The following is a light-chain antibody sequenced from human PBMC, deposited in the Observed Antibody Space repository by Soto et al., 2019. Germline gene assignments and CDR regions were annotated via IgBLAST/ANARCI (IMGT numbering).Light chain of an antibody. CDR2: WAS. CDR1: QSLLFSSNNKNY. V-gene: IGKV4-1*01. Sequence: DIVMIQSPDSLAMSLGERATINCKSSQSLLFSSNNKNYLAWYQQKPGQPPKLLIYWASTRESGVPDRFSGSGSGTDFTLTISSLQAEDVAVYYWQQYYSSPPGLTFGGGTKVEIK. CDR3: QQYYSSPPGLT. J-gene: IGKJ4*01.